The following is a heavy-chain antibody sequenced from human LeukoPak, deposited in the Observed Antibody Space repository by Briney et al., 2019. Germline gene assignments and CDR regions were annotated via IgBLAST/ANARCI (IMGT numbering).Heavy chain of an antibody. Sequence: GGSLRLSCTASGFTFSNYGMNLVRQAPGKGLEWVSVISGGGGSTYYADSVMGRFTISRDNSKDTLYLQMNSLRDEDTAVYYCAKDGGSLGEVRDWGQGTLVTVSS. D-gene: IGHD3-16*01. CDR2: ISGGGGST. V-gene: IGHV3-23*01. CDR1: GFTFSNYG. CDR3: AKDGGSLGEVRD. J-gene: IGHJ4*02.